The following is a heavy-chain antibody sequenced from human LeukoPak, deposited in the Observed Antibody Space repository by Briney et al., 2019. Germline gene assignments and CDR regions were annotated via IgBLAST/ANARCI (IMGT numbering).Heavy chain of an antibody. V-gene: IGHV3-48*01. D-gene: IGHD2-8*01. J-gene: IGHJ4*02. CDR2: ISTRSTTI. CDR3: ATEYCTNTDCHPFDY. CDR1: GFTLSTYS. Sequence: PGGSLRLSCAASGFTLSTYSMNWVRQAPGKGLEWVSYISTRSTTIYYADSVKGRFTISRDNAKNSLYLQMNSLRAEDTAVYYCATEYCTNTDCHPFDYWGQGTLVTVSS.